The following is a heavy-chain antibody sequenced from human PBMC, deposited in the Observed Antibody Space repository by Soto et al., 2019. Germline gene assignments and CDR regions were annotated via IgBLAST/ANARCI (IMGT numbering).Heavy chain of an antibody. D-gene: IGHD3-3*01. J-gene: IGHJ6*02. CDR3: GRGETYYDFWSGYQRYYYYGMDV. CDR1: GGSFSGYY. Sequence: SETLSLTCAVYGGSFSGYYWSWIRQPPGKGLEWIGEINHSGSTNYNPSLKSRVTISVDTSKNQFSLKLSSVTAADTAVYYCGRGETYYDFWSGYQRYYYYGMDVWGQGTTVTVSS. V-gene: IGHV4-34*01. CDR2: INHSGST.